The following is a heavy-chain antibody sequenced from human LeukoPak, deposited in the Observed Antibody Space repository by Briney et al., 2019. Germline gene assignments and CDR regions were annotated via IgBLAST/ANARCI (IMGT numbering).Heavy chain of an antibody. V-gene: IGHV3-53*01. CDR1: GFTVSSNY. D-gene: IGHD2-2*01. Sequence: GGSLRLSCTVSGFTVSSNYMAWVRRAPGKGLEWVSVIYAGGNTYYADSVKGRFTISRDNSKNTLYLQMNILRAEDTAVYYCARETRDCSSTSCYSYHYGMDVWGQGTTVTVSS. J-gene: IGHJ6*02. CDR3: ARETRDCSSTSCYSYHYGMDV. CDR2: IYAGGNT.